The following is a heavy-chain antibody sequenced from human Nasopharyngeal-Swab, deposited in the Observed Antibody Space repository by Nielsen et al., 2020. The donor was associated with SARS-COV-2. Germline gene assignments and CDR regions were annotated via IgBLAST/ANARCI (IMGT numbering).Heavy chain of an antibody. CDR3: AGEGIVGATGYYYYYGMDV. D-gene: IGHD1-26*01. V-gene: IGHV4-4*02. Sequence: SETLSLTCAVSGGSISSSNWWSWVRQPPGKGLEWIGEIYHSGSTNYNPSLKSRVTISVDKSKNQFSLKLSSVTAADTAVYYCAGEGIVGATGYYYYYGMDVWGQGTTVTVSS. CDR1: GGSISSSNW. CDR2: IYHSGST. J-gene: IGHJ6*02.